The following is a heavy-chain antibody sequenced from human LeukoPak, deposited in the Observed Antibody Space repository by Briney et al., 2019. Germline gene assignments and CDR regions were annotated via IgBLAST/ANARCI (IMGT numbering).Heavy chain of an antibody. CDR2: ISSSGSTI. Sequence: GGSLRLSCAASGFTFSSYEMNWVRQAPGKGLEWVSYISSSGSTIYYADSVKGRFTISRDNAKNSLYLQMNSLRAEDTAVYYCARATSYDILTGYFDYWGQGTLVTVSS. V-gene: IGHV3-48*03. CDR1: GFTFSSYE. D-gene: IGHD3-9*01. CDR3: ARATSYDILTGYFDY. J-gene: IGHJ4*02.